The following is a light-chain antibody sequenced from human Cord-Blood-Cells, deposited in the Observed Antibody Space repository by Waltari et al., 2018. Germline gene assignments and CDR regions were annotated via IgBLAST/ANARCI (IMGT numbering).Light chain of an antibody. CDR3: QQYGSSPLYT. CDR1: QSVSSSY. V-gene: IGKV3-20*01. J-gene: IGKJ2*01. CDR2: GAS. Sequence: EIVLTQSPGTLSLSPGERATLSCRASQSVSSSYLACYQQKPGQAPRVLVYGASSRATGIPERFSGSGSGTDFTLTISRLEPEDFAVYYCQQYGSSPLYTFGQGTKLEIK.